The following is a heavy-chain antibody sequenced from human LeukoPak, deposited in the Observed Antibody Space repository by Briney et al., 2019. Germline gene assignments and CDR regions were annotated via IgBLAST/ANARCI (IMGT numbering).Heavy chain of an antibody. J-gene: IGHJ3*02. Sequence: SETLSLTCTVSGGSISSSSYYWGWIRQPPGKGLEWIGYIYYSGSTNYNPSLKSRVTISVDTSKNQFSLKLSSVTAADTAVYYCARGGGIAAAGRAFDIWGQGTMVTVSS. CDR3: ARGGGIAAAGRAFDI. CDR1: GGSISSSSYY. CDR2: IYYSGST. V-gene: IGHV4-61*05. D-gene: IGHD6-13*01.